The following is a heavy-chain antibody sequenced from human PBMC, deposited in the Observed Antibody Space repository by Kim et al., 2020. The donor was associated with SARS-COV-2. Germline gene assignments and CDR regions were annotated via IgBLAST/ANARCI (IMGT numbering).Heavy chain of an antibody. D-gene: IGHD6-13*01. V-gene: IGHV4-39*01. Sequence: PSLPSRVTISVDTSKNQFSLRMGSATAADTAVYYCARQDGDSSSWYWFDPWGQGTLVTVSS. J-gene: IGHJ5*02. CDR3: ARQDGDSSSWYWFDP.